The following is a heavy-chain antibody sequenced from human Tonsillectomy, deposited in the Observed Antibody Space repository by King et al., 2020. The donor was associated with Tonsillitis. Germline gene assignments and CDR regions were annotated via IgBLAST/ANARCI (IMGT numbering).Heavy chain of an antibody. V-gene: IGHV3-30*04. CDR3: ARELNGFDY. J-gene: IGHJ4*02. Sequence: VQLVESGGGVVQPGRSLRLSCAASEFTFSSYAMHWVRQAPGKGLEWVAVISYDGSNKYYADSVKGRFTISRDNSKNTLYLQMNSLRAEDTAVYYCARELNGFDYWGQGTLVTVSS. D-gene: IGHD2-8*01. CDR2: ISYDGSNK. CDR1: EFTFSSYA.